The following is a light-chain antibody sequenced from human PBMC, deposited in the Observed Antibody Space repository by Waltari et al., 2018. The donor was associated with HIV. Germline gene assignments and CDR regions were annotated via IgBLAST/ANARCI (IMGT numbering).Light chain of an antibody. CDR3: AAWDDSLSGYV. CDR1: SSNIGSNY. CDR2: SNN. Sequence: QSVLTQPPSASGTPGQRVTISCSGSSSNIGSNYGYWYQQLPGTAPKLLIYSNNPRPSGVPDRFSGSKSGTSASLAISGLRSEDEADYYCAAWDDSLSGYVFGTGTKVTVL. J-gene: IGLJ1*01. V-gene: IGLV1-47*02.